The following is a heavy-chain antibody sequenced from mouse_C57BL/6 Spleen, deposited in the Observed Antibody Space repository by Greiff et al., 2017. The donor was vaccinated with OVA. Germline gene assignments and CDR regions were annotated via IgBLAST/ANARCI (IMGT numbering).Heavy chain of an antibody. D-gene: IGHD1-1*01. CDR2: ISDGGSYT. V-gene: IGHV5-4*01. CDR3: ARDRNYYGSRSHAMDY. CDR1: GFTFSSYA. Sequence: VQLKESGGGLVKPGGSLKLSCAASGFTFSSYAMSWVRQTPEKRLEWVATISDGGSYTYYPDNVKGRFTISRDNAKNNLYLQMSHLKSEDTAMYYCARDRNYYGSRSHAMDYWGQGTSVTVSS. J-gene: IGHJ4*01.